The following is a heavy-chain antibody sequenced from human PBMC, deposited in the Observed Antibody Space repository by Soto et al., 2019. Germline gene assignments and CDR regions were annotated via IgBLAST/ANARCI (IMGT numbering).Heavy chain of an antibody. CDR3: TRRGGFPFALDT. D-gene: IGHD1-26*01. V-gene: IGHV4-59*08. CDR1: GGSISHYY. CDR2: IADTGST. J-gene: IGHJ3*02. Sequence: QVQLQESGPGLVKPSETLSLTCAVSGGSISHYYWSWIRHPPGKGLEWIGYIADTGSTNYNASLRPRVTLSVNTSTNQFSLELRSVTAADTAVYYCTRRGGFPFALDTWGQGTMVTVSS.